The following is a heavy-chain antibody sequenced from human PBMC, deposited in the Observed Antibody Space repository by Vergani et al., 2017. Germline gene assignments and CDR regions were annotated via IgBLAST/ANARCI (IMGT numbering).Heavy chain of an antibody. CDR3: ARVGQLSYWYFDL. V-gene: IGHV1-69*02. CDR1: GGTFSSYT. CDR2: IIPILGIA. J-gene: IGHJ2*01. D-gene: IGHD2-2*01. Sequence: QVQLVQSGAEVKKPGSSVKFSCKASGGTFSSYTISWVRQAPGQGLEWMGRIIPILGIANYAQKFQGRVTITADKSTSTAYMELSSLRSEDTAVYYCARVGQLSYWYFDLWGRGTLVTVSS.